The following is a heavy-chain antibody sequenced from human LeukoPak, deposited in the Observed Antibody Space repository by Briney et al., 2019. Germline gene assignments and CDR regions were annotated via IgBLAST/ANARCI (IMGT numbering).Heavy chain of an antibody. Sequence: SETLSLTCTVSGYSISSGYYWGWIRQPPGKGLEWIGSIYHSGSTYYNPSLKSRVTISVDTSKNQFSLKLSSVTAADTAVYYCARRGLVRGVIDYWGQGTLVTVSS. CDR1: GYSISSGYY. CDR2: IYHSGST. J-gene: IGHJ4*02. D-gene: IGHD3-10*01. V-gene: IGHV4-38-2*02. CDR3: ARRGLVRGVIDY.